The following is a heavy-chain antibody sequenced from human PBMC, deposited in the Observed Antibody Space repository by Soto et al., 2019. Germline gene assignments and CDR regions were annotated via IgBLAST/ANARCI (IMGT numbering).Heavy chain of an antibody. V-gene: IGHV3-21*01. CDR1: GFTFSSYN. D-gene: IGHD2-8*02. Sequence: GGSLRLSCAASGFTFSSYNMNWVRQAPGKRLEGVSSISSSSSYIYYADSVKGRFTISRDNDKHSLYLQMNSLRDEDKAVYYCAKDRSSSIYCTGGNCYSDYWGQGALVTVSS. CDR2: ISSSSSYI. CDR3: AKDRSSSIYCTGGNCYSDY. J-gene: IGHJ4*02.